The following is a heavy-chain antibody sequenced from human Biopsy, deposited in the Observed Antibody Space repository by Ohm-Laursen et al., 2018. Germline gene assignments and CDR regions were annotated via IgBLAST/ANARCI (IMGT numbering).Heavy chain of an antibody. CDR2: INPTGGTT. Sequence: ASVKVSCKTSGYSFTKYYINWVRQAPGQGLEWMGIINPTGGTTSYAEKFQGRVTLTRDTSTGTVYLELNSLIYEDTALYYCARDETGSSVFGPYYYGVDVWGQGTTVTVS. J-gene: IGHJ6*02. CDR3: ARDETGSSVFGPYYYGVDV. D-gene: IGHD3-9*01. CDR1: GYSFTKYY. V-gene: IGHV1-46*01.